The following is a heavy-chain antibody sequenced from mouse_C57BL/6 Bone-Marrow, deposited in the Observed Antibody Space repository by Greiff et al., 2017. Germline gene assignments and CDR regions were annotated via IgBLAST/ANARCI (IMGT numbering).Heavy chain of an antibody. CDR3: AINFGSSPAWFAY. J-gene: IGHJ3*01. CDR2: IWSGGST. CDR1: GFSLTSYG. V-gene: IGHV2-2*01. D-gene: IGHD1-1*01. Sequence: QVQLQQSGPGLVQPSQSLSITCTVSGFSLTSYGVHWVRQSPGKGLEWLGVIWSGGSTDYNAAFISRLSISKVNSKSQVFFKMNSLQADDTAIYYSAINFGSSPAWFAYWGQGTLGTVSA.